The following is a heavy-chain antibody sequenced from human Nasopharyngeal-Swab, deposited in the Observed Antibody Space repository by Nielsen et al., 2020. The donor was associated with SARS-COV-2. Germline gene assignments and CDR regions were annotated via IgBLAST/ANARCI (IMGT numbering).Heavy chain of an antibody. CDR2: IYSGGRT. V-gene: IGHV3-53*01. CDR1: GFSVSSNY. J-gene: IGHJ4*02. CDR3: ARDNSGRYPDY. D-gene: IGHD3-10*01. Sequence: GGSLRLSCATPGFSVSSNYMSWVRQAPGKGLEWVSVIYSGGRTYYADSVKGRFTVSRDNSKNTLHLQMNSLRADDTAVYFCARDNSGRYPDYWGQGTRVTVSS.